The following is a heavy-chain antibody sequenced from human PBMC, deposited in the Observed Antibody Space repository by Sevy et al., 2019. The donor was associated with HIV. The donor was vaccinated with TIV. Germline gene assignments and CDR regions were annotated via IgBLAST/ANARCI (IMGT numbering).Heavy chain of an antibody. J-gene: IGHJ4*02. CDR2: ISAYNGNT. Sequence: ASLKVSCKASGYTFTSYGISWVRQAPGQGLEWMGWISAYNGNTNYAQKLQGRVTMTTDTSTSTAYMELRSLRSDDTAVYYCASTVDIVATSSDYFDYWGQGTLVTVSS. CDR1: GYTFTSYG. V-gene: IGHV1-18*04. D-gene: IGHD5-12*01. CDR3: ASTVDIVATSSDYFDY.